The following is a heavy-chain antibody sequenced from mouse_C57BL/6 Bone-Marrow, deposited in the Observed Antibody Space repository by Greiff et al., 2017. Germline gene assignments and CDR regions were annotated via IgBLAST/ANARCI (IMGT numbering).Heavy chain of an antibody. J-gene: IGHJ3*01. CDR1: GYTFTSYW. V-gene: IGHV1-59*01. D-gene: IGHD2-5*01. CDR2: IDPSDSYT. Sequence: QVQLQQPGAELVRPGTSVKLSCKASGYTFTSYWMHWVKQRPGQGLEWIGVIDPSDSYTNYNQKFKGKATLTVDTSSSTAYMQLRSLTAEDAAVYYCARDYSNWAYWGQGTLVTVSA. CDR3: ARDYSNWAY.